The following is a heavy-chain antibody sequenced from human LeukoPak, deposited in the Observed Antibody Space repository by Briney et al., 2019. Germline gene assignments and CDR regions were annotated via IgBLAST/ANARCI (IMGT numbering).Heavy chain of an antibody. V-gene: IGHV1-18*04. CDR1: GYTFTGYY. Sequence: ASVKVSCKASGYTFTGYYMHWVRQAPGQGLEWMGWISAYNGNTNYAQKLQGRVTMTTDTSTSTAYMELRSLRSDDTAVYYCAREEYYFDYWGQGTLVTVSS. CDR2: ISAYNGNT. CDR3: AREEYYFDY. J-gene: IGHJ4*02. D-gene: IGHD3-10*01.